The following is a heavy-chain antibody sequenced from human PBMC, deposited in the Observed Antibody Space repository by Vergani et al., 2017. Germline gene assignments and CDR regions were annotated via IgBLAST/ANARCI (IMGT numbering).Heavy chain of an antibody. CDR1: GFTFSSYE. Sequence: EVQLVESGGGLVQPGGSLRLSCAASGFTFSSYEMNWVRQAPGKGLEWVSYISGSGSTIYYADSVKGRFTISRDNAKNSLYLQMNSLRAEDTAVYYCARAARPAKPFDYWGQGTLVTVSS. CDR3: ARAARPAKPFDY. V-gene: IGHV3-48*03. CDR2: ISGSGSTI. J-gene: IGHJ4*02. D-gene: IGHD6-6*01.